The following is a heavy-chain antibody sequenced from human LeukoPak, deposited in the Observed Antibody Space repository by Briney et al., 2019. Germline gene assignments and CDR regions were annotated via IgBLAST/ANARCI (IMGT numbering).Heavy chain of an antibody. D-gene: IGHD3-22*01. J-gene: IGHJ4*02. Sequence: ASVKVSCKASGGTFSSYAISWVRQAPGQGLEWMGGIIPIFGTANYAQKFQGRVTITADKSTSTAYMELSSLRSEDTAVYYCAREINYYDSSGVDYWGQGTLVTVSS. CDR3: AREINYYDSSGVDY. CDR2: IIPIFGTA. CDR1: GGTFSSYA. V-gene: IGHV1-69*06.